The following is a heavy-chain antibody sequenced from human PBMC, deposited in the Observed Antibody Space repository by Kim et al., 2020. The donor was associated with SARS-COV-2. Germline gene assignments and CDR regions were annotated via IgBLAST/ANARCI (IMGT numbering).Heavy chain of an antibody. D-gene: IGHD3-3*01. J-gene: IGHJ3*02. CDR3: ASSYYDFWSGYSNYDAFDI. V-gene: IGHV1-2*06. CDR1: GYTFTGYY. CDR2: INPNSGGT. Sequence: ASVKVSCKASGYTFTGYYMHWVRQAPGQGLEWMGRINPNSGGTNYGQKFQGRVTMTRDTSISTAYLELSRLRSDDTAVYYCASSYYDFWSGYSNYDAFDIWGQGTMVPVSS.